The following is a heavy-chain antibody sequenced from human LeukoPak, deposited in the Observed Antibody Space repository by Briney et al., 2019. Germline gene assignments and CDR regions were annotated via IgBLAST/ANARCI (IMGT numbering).Heavy chain of an antibody. J-gene: IGHJ4*02. CDR2: IYTSGST. CDR1: GGSISSGSYY. D-gene: IGHD2-2*02. V-gene: IGHV4-61*02. Sequence: KSSETLSLTCTVTGGSISSGSYYWSWIRQPAGKGLEWIGRIYTSGSTNYNPSLKSRVTISVDTSKNQFSLKLSSVTAADTAVYYCARGEYHFDYWGQGTLVTVSS. CDR3: ARGEYHFDY.